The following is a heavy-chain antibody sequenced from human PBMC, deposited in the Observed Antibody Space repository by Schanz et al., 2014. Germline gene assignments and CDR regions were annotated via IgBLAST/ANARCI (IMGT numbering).Heavy chain of an antibody. D-gene: IGHD1-1*01. Sequence: LVVDSGGGLVQPGGSLRLSCAVSGFTVSTNYMTWVRQAPGKGLECVSVLYTGGSTFYAESVRGRFFISRDSSKNTLFLHMNSLRAEDTAVYYCVRDAGRDGYNLAFDVWGQGSLVTVSS. CDR3: VRDAGRDGYNLAFDV. J-gene: IGHJ3*01. CDR2: LYTGGST. V-gene: IGHV3-53*01. CDR1: GFTVSTNY.